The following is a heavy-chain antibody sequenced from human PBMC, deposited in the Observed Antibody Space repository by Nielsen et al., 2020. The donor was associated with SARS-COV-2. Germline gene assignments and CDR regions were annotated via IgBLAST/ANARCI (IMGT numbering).Heavy chain of an antibody. CDR2: ISWNSGSI. CDR1: GFTFDDYA. D-gene: IGHD3-10*01. Sequence: GGSLRLSCAASGFTFDDYAMHWVRQAPGKGLEWVSGISWNSGSIGYADSVKGRFTISRDNAKNSLYLQMNSLRAEDTALYYCASFGELICIWGQGTLVTVSS. CDR3: ASFGELICI. V-gene: IGHV3-9*01. J-gene: IGHJ4*02.